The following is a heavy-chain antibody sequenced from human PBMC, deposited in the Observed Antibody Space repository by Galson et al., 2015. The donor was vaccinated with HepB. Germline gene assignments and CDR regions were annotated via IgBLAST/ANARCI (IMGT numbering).Heavy chain of an antibody. CDR2: TYYRSKWYN. J-gene: IGHJ5*01. CDR3: SYWYWFDS. Sequence: CAISGDSVSSNSASWNWIRQSPSRGLEWLGRTYYRSKWYNDYAVSVKSRITIKPDTSKNQFSLHLNSVTPEDTAVYYCSYWYWFDSWGQGTLVTVSS. CDR1: GDSVSSNSAS. D-gene: IGHD2-15*01. V-gene: IGHV6-1*01.